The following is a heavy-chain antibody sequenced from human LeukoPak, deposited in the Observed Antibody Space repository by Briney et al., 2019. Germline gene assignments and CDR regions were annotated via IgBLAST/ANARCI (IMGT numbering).Heavy chain of an antibody. V-gene: IGHV3-7*05. Sequence: PGRSLRLSCAASGFSFSSYWMSWVSQVPGKGLEWVANIKPDGSEKYYVDSVKGRITISRDNAKNSLFLHMNNLRAEDTAVYYCARDRGGSYSVDAFDIWGQGTMVTVSS. J-gene: IGHJ3*02. CDR3: ARDRGGSYSVDAFDI. CDR2: IKPDGSEK. CDR1: GFSFSSYW. D-gene: IGHD1-26*01.